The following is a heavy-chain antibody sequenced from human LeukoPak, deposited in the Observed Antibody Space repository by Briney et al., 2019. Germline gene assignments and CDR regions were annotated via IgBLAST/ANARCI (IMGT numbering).Heavy chain of an antibody. Sequence: PSETLSLTCSVYGEPFSGYYWSWIRQPPGKALEWIGEINHSGSTNYSPSLKSRVTISVDTSKNQFSLKLSSVTAGDTSVYYCARGRIVLMVCARVRDNWFDPLGQGTLGTGSS. J-gene: IGHJ5*02. D-gene: IGHD2-8*01. CDR3: ARGRIVLMVCARVRDNWFDP. CDR1: GEPFSGYY. V-gene: IGHV4-34*01. CDR2: INHSGST.